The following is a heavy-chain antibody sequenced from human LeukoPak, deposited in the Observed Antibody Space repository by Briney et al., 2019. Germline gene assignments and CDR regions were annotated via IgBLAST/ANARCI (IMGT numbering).Heavy chain of an antibody. V-gene: IGHV3-74*03. CDR3: ARDSDWILFDY. D-gene: IGHD3-9*01. J-gene: IGHJ4*02. CDR1: GFTFNTSW. CDR2: VNREGTTT. Sequence: GGSLRLSCAASGFTFNTSWIYCVRQAPGKGLVWVARVNREGTTTAYADSVKGRFTISRDNAKSTLYLQMNNLRAEDTAVYYCARDSDWILFDYWGQGTLVTVSS.